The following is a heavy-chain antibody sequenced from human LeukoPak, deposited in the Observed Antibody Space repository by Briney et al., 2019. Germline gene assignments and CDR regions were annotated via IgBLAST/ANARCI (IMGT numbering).Heavy chain of an antibody. CDR2: ISYDGSNK. Sequence: GGSLRLSCAASGFTFSSYAMHWVRQAPGKGLEWVAVISYDGSNKYYADSVKGRFTISRDNSKNTLYLQMNSLRAEDTAVYYCARAERRITMIVVVPRKYYYGMDVWGQGTTVTVSS. CDR3: ARAERRITMIVVVPRKYYYGMDV. D-gene: IGHD3-22*01. V-gene: IGHV3-30*04. CDR1: GFTFSSYA. J-gene: IGHJ6*02.